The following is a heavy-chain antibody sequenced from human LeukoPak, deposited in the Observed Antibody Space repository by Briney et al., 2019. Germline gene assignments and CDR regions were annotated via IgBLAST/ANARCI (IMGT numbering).Heavy chain of an antibody. V-gene: IGHV4-39*01. D-gene: IGHD6-13*01. Sequence: SETLSLTCTVSGGSISSSSYYWGWIRQPPGKGLEWIGSIYYSGSTYYNPSLKSRVTISVDTSKNQFSLKLSSVTAADTAVYYCARLEIAAAGNNWFDPWGQGTLVTVSS. CDR2: IYYSGST. CDR1: GGSISSSSYY. CDR3: ARLEIAAAGNNWFDP. J-gene: IGHJ5*02.